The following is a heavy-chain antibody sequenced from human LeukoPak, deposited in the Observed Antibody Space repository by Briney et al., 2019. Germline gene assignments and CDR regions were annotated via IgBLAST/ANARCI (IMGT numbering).Heavy chain of an antibody. D-gene: IGHD6-19*01. V-gene: IGHV4-61*02. CDR3: ARDRGYSGWYESLFDY. J-gene: IGHJ4*02. CDR1: GGSISCGSYY. Sequence: PSQTLSLTCTVSGGSISCGSYYWSWIRQPAGKGLEWIGRIYTSGSTNYNPSLKSRVTISVDTSKNQFSLKLSSVTAADTAVYYCARDRGYSGWYESLFDYWGQGTLVTVSS. CDR2: IYTSGST.